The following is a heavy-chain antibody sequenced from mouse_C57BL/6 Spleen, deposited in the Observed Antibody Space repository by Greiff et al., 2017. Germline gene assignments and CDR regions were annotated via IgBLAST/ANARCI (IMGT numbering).Heavy chain of an antibody. CDR2: ISYDGSN. D-gene: IGHD1-1*01. Sequence: VQLKQSGPGLVKPSQSLSLTCSVTGYSITSGYYWNWIRQFPGNKLEWMGYISYDGSNNYNPSLKNRISITRDTSKNQFFLKLNSVTTEDTATYYCARNYGSSLSYWYFDVWGTGTTVTVSS. V-gene: IGHV3-6*01. J-gene: IGHJ1*03. CDR1: GYSITSGYY. CDR3: ARNYGSSLSYWYFDV.